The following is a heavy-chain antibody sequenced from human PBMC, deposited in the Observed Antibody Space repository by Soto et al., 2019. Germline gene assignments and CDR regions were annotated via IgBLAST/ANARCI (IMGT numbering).Heavy chain of an antibody. Sequence: PGGSLRLSCAASGFTFSIHGMHWVRQTPGKGLEWVAVISNDGNKKYYVESVEGRFSISRNNSKSIVYLQMNNVRIEDTAKYYCAKDKVPYYDFWSGQRWLDPCGQGTQVTVSS. D-gene: IGHD3-3*01. V-gene: IGHV3-30*18. J-gene: IGHJ5*02. CDR2: ISNDGNKK. CDR3: AKDKVPYYDFWSGQRWLDP. CDR1: GFTFSIHG.